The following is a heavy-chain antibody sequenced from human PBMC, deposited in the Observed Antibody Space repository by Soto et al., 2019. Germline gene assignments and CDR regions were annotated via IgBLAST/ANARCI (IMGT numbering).Heavy chain of an antibody. CDR2: ISVFNGNT. D-gene: IGHD2-15*01. Sequence: QGQLVQSGAEVKKPWASVTVSCKTSGYTFTGYGINWVRQAPGHGLEWMGWISVFNGNTKYGQNIQDRVIMTTDTSTSTADMELRSLRYDEPAVYFCGRDGSGGIIDSWGQGTMLIVSS. V-gene: IGHV1-18*01. CDR1: GYTFTGYG. CDR3: GRDGSGGIIDS. J-gene: IGHJ3*01.